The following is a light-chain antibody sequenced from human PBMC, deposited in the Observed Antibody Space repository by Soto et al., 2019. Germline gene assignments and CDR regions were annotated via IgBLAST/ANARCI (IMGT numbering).Light chain of an antibody. CDR2: GAS. V-gene: IGKV3D-20*02. CDR3: QQRSSWPPT. CDR1: QSVRSND. J-gene: IGKJ1*01. Sequence: DIVLTQSPGTLSLSPGERATLSCRASQSVRSNDLAWYQQRPGQAPRLLIYGASNRATGIPPRFSGSGSGTDFTLTISRLEPEDFAVYYCQQRSSWPPTFGQGTKVDNK.